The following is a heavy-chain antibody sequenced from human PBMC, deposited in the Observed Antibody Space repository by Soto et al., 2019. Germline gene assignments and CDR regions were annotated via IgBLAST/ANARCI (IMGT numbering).Heavy chain of an antibody. V-gene: IGHV3-33*01. J-gene: IGHJ6*02. Sequence: PGGSLRLSCAASGFTFSSYGMHWVRQAPGKGLEWAAVIWYDGSNKYYADSVKGRFTISRDNSKNTLYLQMNSLRAEDTAVYYCARSLLRFLEWLSPHYYYYGMDVWGQGTTVTVSS. CDR3: ARSLLRFLEWLSPHYYYYGMDV. D-gene: IGHD3-3*01. CDR1: GFTFSSYG. CDR2: IWYDGSNK.